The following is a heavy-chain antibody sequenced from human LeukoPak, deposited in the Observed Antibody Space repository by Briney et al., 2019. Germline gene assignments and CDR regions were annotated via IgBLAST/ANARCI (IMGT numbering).Heavy chain of an antibody. CDR3: AIDTKFGGTPDY. CDR1: GGSISSYY. D-gene: IGHD3-16*01. CDR2: IYYSGST. Sequence: PSETLSLTCTVSGGSISSYYWSWIRQPPGKGLEWIGYIYYSGSTNYNPSLKSRVTISVDTSKNQFSLKLSSVTAADTAVYYCAIDTKFGGTPDYWGQGTLVTVSS. J-gene: IGHJ4*02. V-gene: IGHV4-59*01.